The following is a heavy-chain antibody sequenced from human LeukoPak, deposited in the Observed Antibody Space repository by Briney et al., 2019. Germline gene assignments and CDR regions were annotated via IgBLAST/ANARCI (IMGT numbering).Heavy chain of an antibody. V-gene: IGHV3-48*01. CDR3: ARDGYIDY. J-gene: IGHJ4*02. Sequence: GGSLRLSCAASGFTFSSYSMNWVRQAPGKGLEWVSYISSSSSTIYYADSVKGRFTISRDNAKNSLYLQMNILRAEDTAVYYCARDGYIDYWGQGTLVTVSS. CDR2: ISSSSSTI. CDR1: GFTFSSYS.